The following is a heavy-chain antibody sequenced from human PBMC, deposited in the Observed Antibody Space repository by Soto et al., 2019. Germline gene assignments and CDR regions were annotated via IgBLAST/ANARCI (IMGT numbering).Heavy chain of an antibody. Sequence: GGSLRLSCAASGFTFSSYAMSWARQAPGKGLEWVSAISGSGGSTYYADSVKGRFTISRDNSKNTLYLQMNSLRAEDTAVYYCAKEEVVVAIKITERWFDPWGQGTLVTVSS. V-gene: IGHV3-23*01. CDR2: ISGSGGST. CDR3: AKEEVVVAIKITERWFDP. J-gene: IGHJ5*02. D-gene: IGHD2-15*01. CDR1: GFTFSSYA.